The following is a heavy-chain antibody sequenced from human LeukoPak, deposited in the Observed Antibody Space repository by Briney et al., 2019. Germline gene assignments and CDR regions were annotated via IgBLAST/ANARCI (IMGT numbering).Heavy chain of an antibody. J-gene: IGHJ3*02. Sequence: PSETLSLTCAVYGGSFSGYYWSWIRQPPGKGLEWIGEINHSGSTNYNPSLKSRVTISVDTSKNQFSLKLSSVTAADTAVYYCAREDPPLGPIGDAFDIWGQGTMVTVSS. D-gene: IGHD3-10*01. CDR1: GGSFSGYY. CDR2: INHSGST. CDR3: AREDPPLGPIGDAFDI. V-gene: IGHV4-34*01.